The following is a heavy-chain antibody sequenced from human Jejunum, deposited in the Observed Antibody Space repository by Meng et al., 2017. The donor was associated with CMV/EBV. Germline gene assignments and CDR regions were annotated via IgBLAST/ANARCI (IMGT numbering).Heavy chain of an antibody. D-gene: IGHD2-2*01. CDR1: GYTFPSYG. J-gene: IGHJ5*02. Sequence: QVQLVQSGAEVKKPGXSVTVSCXASGYTFPSYGISWVRQAPGQGLEWMGWISAYNGNTNYAQKLQGRVTMTTDTSTSTAYMELRSLRSDDTAVYYCARARLGGYCSSTSCADNWFDPWGQGTLVTVSS. CDR3: ARARLGGYCSSTSCADNWFDP. V-gene: IGHV1-18*01. CDR2: ISAYNGNT.